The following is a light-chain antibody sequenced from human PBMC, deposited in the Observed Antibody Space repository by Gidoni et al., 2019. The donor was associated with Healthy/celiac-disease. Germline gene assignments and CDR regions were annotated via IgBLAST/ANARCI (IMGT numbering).Light chain of an antibody. CDR2: GAS. CDR3: QQYGSSPRT. CDR1: QSVSSSY. J-gene: IGKJ1*01. V-gene: IGKV3-20*01. Sequence: EIVLTQSPGTLSLSPGERATLSCRASQSVSSSYLAWYQQKPGQAPRLLIYGASSRATGIPDRCSGSGSGTDFTLTISRLEPEDFAVYYCQQYGSSPRTCGQXTKVEIK.